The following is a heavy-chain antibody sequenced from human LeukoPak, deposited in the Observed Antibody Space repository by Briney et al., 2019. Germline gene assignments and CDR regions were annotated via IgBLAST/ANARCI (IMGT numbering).Heavy chain of an antibody. Sequence: GGSLRLSCAASGFSFSSYAMSWVRQAPGKGLEWVSAISGSGDSTYYPDSVKGRFTISRDNSKNTLYLQMNSLRAEDTAVYYCASPLTMIVDVEAFDIWGQGTMVTVSS. CDR3: ASPLTMIVDVEAFDI. CDR2: ISGSGDST. D-gene: IGHD3-22*01. CDR1: GFSFSSYA. J-gene: IGHJ3*02. V-gene: IGHV3-23*01.